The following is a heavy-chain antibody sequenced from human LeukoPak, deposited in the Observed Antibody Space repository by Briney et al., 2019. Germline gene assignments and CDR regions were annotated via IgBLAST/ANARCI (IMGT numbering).Heavy chain of an antibody. J-gene: IGHJ6*02. Sequence: GASVKVSCKASGYTFTGYYMHWVRQAPGQGLEWMGWINPNSGGTNYAQKFQGRVTMTRDTSISTAYMELSRLRSDDTAVYYCAREAHPWVVAAKYYYGMDVWGQGTTVTVSS. D-gene: IGHD2-15*01. CDR2: INPNSGGT. V-gene: IGHV1-2*02. CDR1: GYTFTGYY. CDR3: AREAHPWVVAAKYYYGMDV.